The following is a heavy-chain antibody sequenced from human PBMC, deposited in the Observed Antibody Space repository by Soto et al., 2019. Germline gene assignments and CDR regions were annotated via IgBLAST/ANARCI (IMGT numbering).Heavy chain of an antibody. D-gene: IGHD2-15*01. J-gene: IGHJ6*02. Sequence: QVQLVESGGGVVQPGRSLRLSCAASGFTFSSYGMHWVRQAPGKGLEWVAVISYDGNNKYYADSVKGRFTISRDNSKNTLYLQMNSLRAEDTAVYYCAKDEVFVVAVARDYYGMDVWGQGTTVTVSS. V-gene: IGHV3-30*18. CDR1: GFTFSSYG. CDR2: ISYDGNNK. CDR3: AKDEVFVVAVARDYYGMDV.